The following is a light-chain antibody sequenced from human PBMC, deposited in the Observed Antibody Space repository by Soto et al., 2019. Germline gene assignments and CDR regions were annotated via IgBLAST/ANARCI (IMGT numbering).Light chain of an antibody. CDR2: EAS. CDR1: QSVSSY. CDR3: QQRKNWPPLT. Sequence: EIVLTQSPATLSLSPGERATLSCRAGQSVSSYLAWYQQKPGQAPRLLIYEASNRATGIPARFSGSGSGTDFTLTIRSLEPEDFAVYYCQQRKNWPPLTFGGGTKVEIK. J-gene: IGKJ4*01. V-gene: IGKV3-11*01.